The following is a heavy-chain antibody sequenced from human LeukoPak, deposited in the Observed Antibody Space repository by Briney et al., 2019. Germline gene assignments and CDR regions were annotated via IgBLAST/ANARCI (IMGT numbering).Heavy chain of an antibody. CDR1: GFSFMNAW. J-gene: IGHJ4*02. V-gene: IGHV3-15*01. Sequence: GGSLRLSCAASGFSFMNAWMSWVRQAPGKGLEWVGRIKSKTDGGSTDYAAPVKGRFTISRDDSKNTVYLQMNSLKTEDTAVYYCTTQGYCSAGSYFGFDYWGQGTLVTVSS. CDR2: IKSKTDGGST. D-gene: IGHD2-15*01. CDR3: TTQGYCSAGSYFGFDY.